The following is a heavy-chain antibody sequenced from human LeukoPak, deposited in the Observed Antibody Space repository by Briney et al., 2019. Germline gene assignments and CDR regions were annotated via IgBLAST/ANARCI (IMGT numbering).Heavy chain of an antibody. CDR3: ARKGGYSSGYYY. CDR2: IKQDGSEK. CDR1: GFTFSDYW. J-gene: IGHJ4*02. Sequence: GGSPRLSCAASGFTFSDYWMTWVRQAPGKGLEWVANIKQDGSEKDYVDSVKGRFTISRDNTNNSLYLQMDSLRVEDTAVYYCARKGGYSSGYYYWGQGTLVTVSS. D-gene: IGHD3-22*01. V-gene: IGHV3-7*01.